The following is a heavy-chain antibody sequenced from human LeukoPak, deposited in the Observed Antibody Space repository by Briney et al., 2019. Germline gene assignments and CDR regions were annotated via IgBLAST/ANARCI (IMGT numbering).Heavy chain of an antibody. CDR2: IKSKTDGGTT. CDR1: GFTFSNAW. V-gene: IGHV3-15*01. D-gene: IGHD2-15*01. Sequence: GGSLRLSCAASGFTFSNAWMSWGRQAPGKGLEWVGRIKSKTDGGTTDYAAPVKGRFTISRDDSKNTLYLQMNSLKTEDTAVYYCTSRGHIVVVVAATLSAFDIWGQGTMVTVSS. CDR3: TSRGHIVVVVAATLSAFDI. J-gene: IGHJ3*02.